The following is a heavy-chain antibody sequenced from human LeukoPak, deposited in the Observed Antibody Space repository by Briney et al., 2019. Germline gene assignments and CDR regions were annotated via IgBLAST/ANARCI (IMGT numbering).Heavy chain of an antibody. J-gene: IGHJ4*02. CDR3: ARDWGLYSSGTGPYYFDY. CDR1: GYTLTGYY. CDR2: INPNSGGT. Sequence: ASVKVSCKASGYTLTGYYIHWVRQAPGQGLERMGRINPNSGGTNYAQKFQGRVTMTRDTSINTAYMELNRLRSDDTAVYFCARDWGLYSSGTGPYYFDYWGQGTLVTVSS. D-gene: IGHD6-19*01. V-gene: IGHV1-2*06.